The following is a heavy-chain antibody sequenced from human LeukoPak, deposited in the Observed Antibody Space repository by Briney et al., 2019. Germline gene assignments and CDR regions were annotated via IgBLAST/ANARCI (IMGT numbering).Heavy chain of an antibody. CDR2: IYPGDSNI. CDR1: GYTFTSYW. Sequence: GESLKISCKTSGYTFTSYWIGWVRQMPGKGLEWIGIIYPGDSNIIYSPSFQGQVTISADKSINTAYLRWSSLRASDTAMYYCARQSSYSSSWYNYWGQGTLVTVSS. D-gene: IGHD6-13*01. J-gene: IGHJ4*02. CDR3: ARQSSYSSSWYNY. V-gene: IGHV5-51*01.